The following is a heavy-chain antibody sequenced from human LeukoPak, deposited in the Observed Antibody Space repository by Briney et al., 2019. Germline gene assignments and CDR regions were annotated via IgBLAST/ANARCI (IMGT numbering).Heavy chain of an antibody. D-gene: IGHD3-22*01. CDR3: ARGLRPERRYYYDSSGYHFDY. Sequence: GASVKVSCKASGYTFTSYYMHGVRQAPGQGLEWMGIINPSGGSTSYAQKFQGRVTMTRDTSTSTVYMELSSLRSEDTAVYYCARGLRPERRYYYDSSGYHFDYWGQGTLVTVSS. CDR1: GYTFTSYY. J-gene: IGHJ4*02. V-gene: IGHV1-46*01. CDR2: INPSGGST.